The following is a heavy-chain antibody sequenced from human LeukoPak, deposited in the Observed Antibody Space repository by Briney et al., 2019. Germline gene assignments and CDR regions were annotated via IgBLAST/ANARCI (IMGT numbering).Heavy chain of an antibody. J-gene: IGHJ6*02. Sequence: ASVKVSCKASGYTFTSYDINWVRQATGQGLEWMGWMNPNSGNTGYAQKFQGRVTMTRNTSISTAYMELSSLRSEDTAVYYCARGGTVTTRPLLWFGELDVWGQGTTVTVSS. D-gene: IGHD3-10*01. CDR1: GYTFTSYD. CDR3: ARGGTVTTRPLLWFGELDV. CDR2: MNPNSGNT. V-gene: IGHV1-8*01.